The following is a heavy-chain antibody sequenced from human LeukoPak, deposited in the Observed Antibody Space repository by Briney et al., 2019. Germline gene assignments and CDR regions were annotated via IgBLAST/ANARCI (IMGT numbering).Heavy chain of an antibody. Sequence: TGGSLRLSCAASGFTFSSYSMNWVRQAPGKGLEWVSVIAGSDGFTQYADSVKGRFTISRDNSKNTVYLQMNRLRVEDTALYYCVRSLDYWGQGTLVTVSS. CDR2: IAGSDGFT. V-gene: IGHV3-23*01. J-gene: IGHJ4*02. CDR1: GFTFSSYS. CDR3: VRSLDY.